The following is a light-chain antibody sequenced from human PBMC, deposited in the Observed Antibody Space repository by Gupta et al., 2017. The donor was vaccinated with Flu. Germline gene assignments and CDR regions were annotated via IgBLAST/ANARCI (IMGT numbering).Light chain of an antibody. CDR3: SSYTSSSTLYV. CDR1: RSDVGGYNY. V-gene: IGLV2-14*01. Sequence: QSALTPPASVSGSPAQSFPISCTGPRSDVGGYNYVSWYQQHPGKAPKLKIYEVSNRPSGVSNRFSGSKSGNTAALTISGLQAENEAEYYCSSYTSSSTLYVFRTGTKVTVL. J-gene: IGLJ1*01. CDR2: EVS.